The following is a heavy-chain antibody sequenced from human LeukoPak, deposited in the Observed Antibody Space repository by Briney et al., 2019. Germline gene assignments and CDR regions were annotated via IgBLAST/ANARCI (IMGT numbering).Heavy chain of an antibody. V-gene: IGHV3-23*01. CDR2: ISGGGGNT. Sequence: GGSLRLSCAASKFAFSSYAMSWVRQAPGKGLEWVSAISGGGGNTYYADSVKGRFTISKDNSKNTVYLQMNSLRVDDTAVYFCAKAASSSWPSYYYGMDVWGQGTAVTVSS. J-gene: IGHJ6*02. D-gene: IGHD6-13*01. CDR3: AKAASSSWPSYYYGMDV. CDR1: KFAFSSYA.